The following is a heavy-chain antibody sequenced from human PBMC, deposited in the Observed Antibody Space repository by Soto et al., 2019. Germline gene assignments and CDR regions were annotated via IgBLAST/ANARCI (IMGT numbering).Heavy chain of an antibody. Sequence: SETLSLTCAVYGGSFSGYYWSWIRQPPGKGLEWIGEINHSGSTNYNPSLKSRVTISVDTSKNQFSLKLSSVTAADTAVYYCARGRSMIVVVNEYYFDYWGQGTLVTVSS. J-gene: IGHJ4*02. D-gene: IGHD3-22*01. CDR2: INHSGST. V-gene: IGHV4-34*01. CDR1: GGSFSGYY. CDR3: ARGRSMIVVVNEYYFDY.